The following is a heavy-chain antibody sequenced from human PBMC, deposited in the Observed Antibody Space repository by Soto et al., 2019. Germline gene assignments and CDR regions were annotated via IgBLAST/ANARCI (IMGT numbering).Heavy chain of an antibody. D-gene: IGHD2-21*02. J-gene: IGHJ5*02. CDR3: ARGSRLADCGGDCSNWFDP. CDR1: GGTFSSYA. Sequence: SVKVSCKASGGTFSSYAISWVRQAPGQGLEWMGGIIPIFGTANYAQKFQGRVTITADESTSTAYMELSSLRSEDTAVYYCARGSRLADCGGDCSNWFDPWGQGTLVTVSS. V-gene: IGHV1-69*13. CDR2: IIPIFGTA.